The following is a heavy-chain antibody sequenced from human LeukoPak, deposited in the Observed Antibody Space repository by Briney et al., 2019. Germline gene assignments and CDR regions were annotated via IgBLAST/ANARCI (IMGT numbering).Heavy chain of an antibody. J-gene: IGHJ4*02. CDR1: GFTFSSYA. CDR3: AKDAQGLVRGGIYFDF. V-gene: IGHV3-23*01. D-gene: IGHD6-19*01. CDR2: FNGGGGRT. Sequence: GGSLRLSCAASGFTFSSYAMTGVRQAPGEGREWVLSFNGGGGRTYYPDSVKGRFTISRDNSKNTLYLQMNSLRAEDTALYYCAKDAQGLVRGGIYFDFWGQGSLVTVSS.